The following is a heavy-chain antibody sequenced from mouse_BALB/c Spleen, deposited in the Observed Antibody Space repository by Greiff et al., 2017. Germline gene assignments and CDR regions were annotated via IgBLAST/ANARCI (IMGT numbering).Heavy chain of an antibody. J-gene: IGHJ4*01. D-gene: IGHD2-14*01. V-gene: IGHV14-3*02. CDR2: IDPANGNT. Sequence: EVKLMESGAELVKPGASVKLSCTASGFNIKDTYMHWVKQRPEQGLEWIGRIDPANGNTKYDPKFQGKATITADTSSNTAYLQLSSLTSEDTAVYYCVYRYIYAMDYWGQGTSVTVSS. CDR3: VYRYIYAMDY. CDR1: GFNIKDTY.